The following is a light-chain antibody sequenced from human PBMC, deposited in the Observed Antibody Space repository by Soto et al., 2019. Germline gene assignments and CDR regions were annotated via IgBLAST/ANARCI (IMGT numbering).Light chain of an antibody. CDR2: GAS. CDR1: QSVSSN. CDR3: QQYYNWPPWT. J-gene: IGKJ1*01. V-gene: IGKV3-15*01. Sequence: EIVMTQSPATLSVSPGERATLSCRASQSVSSNLAWYQYKPGQAPRLLIYGASTRATGIPARFSGSGSGTEFTLTISSLQSEDFAVYYCQQYYNWPPWTFGQGTKVEIK.